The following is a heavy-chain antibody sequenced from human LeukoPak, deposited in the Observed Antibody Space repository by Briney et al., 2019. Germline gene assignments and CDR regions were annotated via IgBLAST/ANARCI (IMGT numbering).Heavy chain of an antibody. V-gene: IGHV3-15*01. Sequence: AESLRLSCAASGFTFNDYGMSWGRHPPRKGLELVWRRKIKANGGTTDYAAPVKGTFTISRDDSKNTLYLHITSLKTEATAVYYCTTSGSYYFDSWGQGTLVTVSS. J-gene: IGHJ4*02. CDR3: TTSGSYYFDS. CDR1: GFTFNDYG. D-gene: IGHD3-10*01. CDR2: RKIKANGGTT.